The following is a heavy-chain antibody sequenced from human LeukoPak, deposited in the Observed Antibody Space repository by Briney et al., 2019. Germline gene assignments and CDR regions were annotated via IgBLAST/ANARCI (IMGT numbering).Heavy chain of an antibody. CDR1: GGSISSYY. CDR3: ARTWYYYGSGSYYYYYYGMDV. V-gene: IGHV4-59*01. Sequence: SETLSLTCTVSGGSISSYYWSWIRQPPGKGLEWIGYIYYSGSTNYNPSLKSRVTISVDTSKNQFSLKLSSVTAADTAVYYCARTWYYYGSGSYYYYYYGMDVWGQGTTVTVS. D-gene: IGHD3-10*01. J-gene: IGHJ6*02. CDR2: IYYSGST.